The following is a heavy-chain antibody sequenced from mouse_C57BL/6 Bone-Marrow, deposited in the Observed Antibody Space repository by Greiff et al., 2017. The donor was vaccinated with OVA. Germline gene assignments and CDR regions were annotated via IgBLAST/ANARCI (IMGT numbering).Heavy chain of an antibody. V-gene: IGHV1-52*01. D-gene: IGHD1-1*02. Sequence: QVQLQQPGAGLVRPGSSVKLSCKASGYTFTSYWMHWVKQRPIQGLEWIGNIDPSDSESHYNQKFKDKATLTVDKSSSTAYMQLSSLTSEDSAVYYCARVDGGGFAYWGQGTLVTVSA. CDR1: GYTFTSYW. CDR3: ARVDGGGFAY. J-gene: IGHJ3*01. CDR2: IDPSDSES.